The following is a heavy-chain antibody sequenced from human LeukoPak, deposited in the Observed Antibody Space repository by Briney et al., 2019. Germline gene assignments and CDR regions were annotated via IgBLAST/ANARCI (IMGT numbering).Heavy chain of an antibody. Sequence: GASVKVSCKASGYTFTSYGISWVRQAPGQGLEWMGWISAYNGNTNYAQKLQGRVTMTTDTSTSTAYMELRSLRSDDTAVYYCAGARIFGVVTPDWFDPWGQGTLVTVSS. CDR2: ISAYNGNT. J-gene: IGHJ5*02. V-gene: IGHV1-18*01. D-gene: IGHD3-3*01. CDR3: AGARIFGVVTPDWFDP. CDR1: GYTFTSYG.